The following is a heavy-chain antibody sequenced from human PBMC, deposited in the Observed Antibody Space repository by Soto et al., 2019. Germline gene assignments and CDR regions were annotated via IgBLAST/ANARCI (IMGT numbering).Heavy chain of an antibody. D-gene: IGHD2-21*02. V-gene: IGHV4-30-4*01. J-gene: IGHJ5*02. CDR1: GGSISSGDYF. Sequence: QVQLQESGPGLVKPSQTLSLTCTVSGGSISSGDYFWSWIRQPPGKGLEWIGYIYYSGSTYYNPSFRSRITLSVDTSKSQFSLKVNSVTAADTAMYYCARVTACGGDCYGGWFDPWGQGTLVTVSS. CDR3: ARVTACGGDCYGGWFDP. CDR2: IYYSGST.